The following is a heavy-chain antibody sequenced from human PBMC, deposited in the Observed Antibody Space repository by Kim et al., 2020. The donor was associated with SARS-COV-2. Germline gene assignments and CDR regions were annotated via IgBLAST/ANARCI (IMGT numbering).Heavy chain of an antibody. J-gene: IGHJ6*02. CDR1: GFTFSDYY. V-gene: IGHV3-11*05. CDR2: ISSSSSYT. D-gene: IGHD3-22*01. CDR3: ARDHSTYYYDSSGYYRALTPEDYYYGMDV. Sequence: GGSLRLSCAASGFTFSDYYMSWIRQAPGKGLEWVSYISSSSSYTNYADSVKGRFTISRDNAKNSLYLQMNSLRAEDTAVYYCARDHSTYYYDSSGYYRALTPEDYYYGMDVWGQGTTVTVS.